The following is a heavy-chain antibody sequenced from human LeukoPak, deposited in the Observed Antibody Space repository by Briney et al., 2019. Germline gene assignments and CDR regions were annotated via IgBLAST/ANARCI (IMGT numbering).Heavy chain of an antibody. CDR1: GFTFTNYA. J-gene: IGHJ3*02. CDR3: ARGPVTKFEI. D-gene: IGHD4-17*01. Sequence: HPGGSLRLSCAASGFTFTNYAMSWVRQAPGKGLEWISVIYSGGTTYYADSVKGRFTISRDNSNNTLYLQMHSLRAEDTAVYYCARGPVTKFEIWGQGTILTVSS. V-gene: IGHV3-53*01. CDR2: IYSGGTT.